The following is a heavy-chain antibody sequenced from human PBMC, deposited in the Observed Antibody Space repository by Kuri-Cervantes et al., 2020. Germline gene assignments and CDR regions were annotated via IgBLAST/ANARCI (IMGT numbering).Heavy chain of an antibody. CDR2: IYYSGST. CDR1: GGSISSYY. CDR3: ARVSFTYDILTGYYPNHFDY. V-gene: IGHV4-59*01. Sequence: SETLSLTCTVSGGSISSYYWSWIRQPPGEGLEWIGYIYYSGSTNYNPSLKSRVTISVDTSKNQFSLKLSSVTAADTAVYYCARVSFTYDILTGYYPNHFDYWGQGTLVTVSS. J-gene: IGHJ4*02. D-gene: IGHD3-9*01.